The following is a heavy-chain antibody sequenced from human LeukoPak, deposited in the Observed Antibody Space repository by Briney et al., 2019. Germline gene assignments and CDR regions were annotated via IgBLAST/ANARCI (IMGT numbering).Heavy chain of an antibody. CDR2: FGGRGGST. CDR3: AKQGRDWLRDYYYYMDV. Sequence: GSLRLSCAASGFTFSTYAMSWVRQSPGKGLEWVSSFGGRGGSTYYADSVKGRFTISRDNSKNTLYLQMNSLRAEDTAVYYCAKQGRDWLRDYYYYMDVWGKGTTVTISS. CDR1: GFTFSTYA. D-gene: IGHD3-9*01. V-gene: IGHV3-23*01. J-gene: IGHJ6*03.